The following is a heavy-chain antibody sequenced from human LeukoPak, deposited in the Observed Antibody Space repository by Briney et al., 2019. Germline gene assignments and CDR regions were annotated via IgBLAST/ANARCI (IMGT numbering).Heavy chain of an antibody. D-gene: IGHD6-19*01. CDR1: GFTVSSNY. J-gene: IGHJ4*02. Sequence: GGSLRLSCAASGFTVSSNYMSWVRQAPGKGLEWVSVIYSGGDTYYADSVKGRFTISRDTSKNTLYLQMNSLRAEDTAVYYCARDQEPNTSGSRFDYWGQGTLVTVSS. V-gene: IGHV3-53*01. CDR3: ARDQEPNTSGSRFDY. CDR2: IYSGGDT.